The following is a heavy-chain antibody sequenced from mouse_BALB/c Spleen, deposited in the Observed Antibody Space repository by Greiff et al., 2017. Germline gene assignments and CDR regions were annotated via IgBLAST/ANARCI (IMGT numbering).Heavy chain of an antibody. CDR1: GYTFTSYW. CDR2: IAPGSGST. V-gene: IGHV1S41*01. J-gene: IGHJ4*01. D-gene: IGHD2-1*01. CDR3: AREGNYDAMDY. Sequence: DLVKPWASVKLSCKASGYTFTSYWINWIKQRPGQGLEWIGRIAPGSGSTYYNEMFKGKATMTVDTSYSTAYIQLSSLSSEDSAVYFCAREGNYDAMDYWGQGTSVTVSS.